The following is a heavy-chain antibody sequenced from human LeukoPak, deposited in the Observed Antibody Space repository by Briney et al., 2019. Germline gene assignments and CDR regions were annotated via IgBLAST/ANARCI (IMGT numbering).Heavy chain of an antibody. CDR1: GFTCSSYS. CDR3: SRVLHKRNYESSDYYAA. D-gene: IGHD3-22*01. CDR2: ISSSSSSI. J-gene: IGHJ5*02. Sequence: GGSLRLSSAGSGFTCSSYSMNWVRQAPGKGLLGVSCISSSSSSIYYEDSVKGRFTISRDNAKNSRYLQLNSRRAEDTAVYVCSRVLHKRNYESSDYYAAWGQGTLVTVSS. V-gene: IGHV3-48*01.